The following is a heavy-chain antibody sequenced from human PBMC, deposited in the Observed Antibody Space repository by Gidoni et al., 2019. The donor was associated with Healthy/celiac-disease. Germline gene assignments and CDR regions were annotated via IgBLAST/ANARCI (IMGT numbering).Heavy chain of an antibody. D-gene: IGHD3-9*01. CDR3: TTDPGPYYDILKGYYYYGMDV. CDR1: GFTFSNAW. V-gene: IGHV3-15*01. J-gene: IGHJ6*02. CDR2: IKSKTDGGTT. Sequence: EVQLVESGGGLVKPGGSLRLSCAASGFTFSNAWMSWVRQAPGKGLEWVGRIKSKTDGGTTDYAAPVKVRFTISRDDSKNTLYLQMNSLKTEDTAVYYCTTDPGPYYDILKGYYYYGMDVWGQGTTVTVSS.